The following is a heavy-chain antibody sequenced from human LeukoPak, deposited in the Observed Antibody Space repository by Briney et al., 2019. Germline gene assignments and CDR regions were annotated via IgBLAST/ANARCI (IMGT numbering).Heavy chain of an antibody. CDR3: VRETDCTGGSCYLSRWLDP. CDR1: EFTFSKYW. D-gene: IGHD2-15*01. V-gene: IGHV3-74*01. J-gene: IGHJ5*02. CDR2: INNDGSRT. Sequence: GGSLRLSCVASEFTFSKYWMHWVRHARGKGLVSVSRINNDGSRTTYADSVKGRFTISRDNAKNMVFLQMNNLRDEDTAVYYCVRETDCTGGSCYLSRWLDPWGQGTLVTASS.